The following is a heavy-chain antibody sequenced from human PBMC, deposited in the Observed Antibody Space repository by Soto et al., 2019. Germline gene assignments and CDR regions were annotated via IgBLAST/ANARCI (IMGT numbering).Heavy chain of an antibody. CDR1: GFTFSSYS. CDR3: ARDRVSMVREANRLPYGYCYGMDV. D-gene: IGHD3-10*01. V-gene: IGHV3-21*01. J-gene: IGHJ6*02. Sequence: EVQLVESGGGLVKPGGSLRLSCAASGFTFSSYSMNWVRQAPGKGLEWVSSISSSSSYIYYADSVKGRFTISRDNAKNSLYLQINSLRAEDTAVYYCARDRVSMVREANRLPYGYCYGMDVWGQGTTVTVSS. CDR2: ISSSSSYI.